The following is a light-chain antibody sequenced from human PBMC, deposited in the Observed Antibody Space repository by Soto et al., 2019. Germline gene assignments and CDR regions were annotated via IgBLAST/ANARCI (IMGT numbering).Light chain of an antibody. CDR3: QPANCFSIT. CDR1: QGISSW. V-gene: IGKV1-12*01. J-gene: IGKJ4*01. CDR2: AAS. Sequence: DLQMTQSPSSVSSSVGDRVTITCRASQGISSWLAWYQQKPGKAPKLLFYAASSLQSGVPSRFSGSGSGTDFTLTFSSLQPEDFASYYCQPANCFSITFGGGTNVEIK.